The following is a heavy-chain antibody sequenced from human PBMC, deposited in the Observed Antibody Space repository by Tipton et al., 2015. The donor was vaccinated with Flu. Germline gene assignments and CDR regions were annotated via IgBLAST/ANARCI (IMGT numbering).Heavy chain of an antibody. D-gene: IGHD6-6*01. CDR2: IKQDASEK. Sequence: QLVQSGGGLVKPGGSLRLSCAASGFTFSNYWMNWVRQAPGKGLEWVANIKQDASEKYYVDSVKGRFTISRDNAKNSLYLQMNSLRAEDTAVYYCARAVGSSSSYWGQGTLVTVSS. V-gene: IGHV3-7*01. CDR1: GFTFSNYW. CDR3: ARAVGSSSSY. J-gene: IGHJ4*02.